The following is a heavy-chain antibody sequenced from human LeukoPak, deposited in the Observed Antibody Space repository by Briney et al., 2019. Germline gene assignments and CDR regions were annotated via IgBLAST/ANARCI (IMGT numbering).Heavy chain of an antibody. CDR2: IYYSGST. CDR1: GDSISSSSYY. CDR3: ARLERWQQFYFDY. V-gene: IGHV4-39*01. J-gene: IGHJ4*02. D-gene: IGHD5-24*01. Sequence: SETLSLTCTVSGDSISSSSYYWGWIRQPPGKGLEWIGSIYYSGSTYYNPSLKSRVTISVDTSKNQFSLKLSSVTAADTAVYYCARLERWQQFYFDYWGQGTLLTVSS.